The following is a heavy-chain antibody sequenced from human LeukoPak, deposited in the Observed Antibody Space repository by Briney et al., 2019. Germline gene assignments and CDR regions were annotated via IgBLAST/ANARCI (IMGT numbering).Heavy chain of an antibody. CDR1: GFTFSSYW. J-gene: IGHJ4*02. D-gene: IGHD2-15*01. Sequence: GGSLRLSCAASGFTFSSYWMHWVRQAPGKGPVWVSRINSDGSSTSYADSVKGRFTISRDNAKNTLYLQMNSLRAEDTAVYYCARVGGRLYYFDYWGQGTLVTVSS. CDR2: INSDGSST. V-gene: IGHV3-74*01. CDR3: ARVGGRLYYFDY.